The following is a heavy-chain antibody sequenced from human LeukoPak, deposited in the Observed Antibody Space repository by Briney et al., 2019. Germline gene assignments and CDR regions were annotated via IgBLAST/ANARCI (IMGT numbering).Heavy chain of an antibody. J-gene: IGHJ6*02. CDR1: GGSISSYY. CDR2: IYYSGST. D-gene: IGHD3-3*01. V-gene: IGHV4-59*01. Sequence: PSETLSLTCTVSGGSISSYYWSWIRQPPGKGLEWIGYIYYSGSTNYNPSLTSRVTISVDTSKNQFSLKLSSVTAADTAVYYCARALYYDFWSGYYSPYYYYYGMDVWGQGTTVTVSS. CDR3: ARALYYDFWSGYYSPYYYYYGMDV.